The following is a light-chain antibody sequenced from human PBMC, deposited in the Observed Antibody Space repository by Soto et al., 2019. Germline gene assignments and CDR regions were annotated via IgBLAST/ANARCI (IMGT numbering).Light chain of an antibody. CDR2: DAS. Sequence: DILFTQSPSTLSSSPGARATLSCRASQSFSSYLAWYQQKPGQAPTLLIYDASNRTTGIPARFSGSGCATEYSPTTSSLQHPDYFVYYCRQHCNRPPITFGQGTRLEIK. J-gene: IGKJ5*01. CDR3: RQHCNRPPIT. CDR1: QSFSSY. V-gene: IGKV3-11*01.